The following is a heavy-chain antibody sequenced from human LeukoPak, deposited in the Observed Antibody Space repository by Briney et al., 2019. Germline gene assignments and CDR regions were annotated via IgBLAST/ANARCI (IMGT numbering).Heavy chain of an antibody. CDR3: ATDHDCSSTSCYAFY. Sequence: ASVKVSCKVSGYTLTELSMHWVRQAPGKGLEWMGGFDPEDGETIYAQKFQGRVTMTEDTSTDTAYMELSSLRSEDTAVYYCATDHDCSSTSCYAFYGGQGTLVTVSS. CDR1: GYTLTELS. CDR2: FDPEDGET. J-gene: IGHJ4*02. D-gene: IGHD2-2*01. V-gene: IGHV1-24*01.